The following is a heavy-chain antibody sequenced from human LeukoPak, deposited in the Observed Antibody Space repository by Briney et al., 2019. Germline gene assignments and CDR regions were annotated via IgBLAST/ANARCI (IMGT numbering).Heavy chain of an antibody. D-gene: IGHD6-19*01. V-gene: IGHV3-21*01. CDR3: ARAPRGSGWSHFFN. CDR1: GFTFSSYG. Sequence: PGGSLRLSCAASGFTFSSYGMHWVRQAPGKGLEWVSSISSSSSYISYADSVEGRFTISRDNAKNSLYLQMNSLRAEDTAVYYCARAPRGSGWSHFFNWGQGTLVTVSS. CDR2: ISSSSSYI. J-gene: IGHJ4*02.